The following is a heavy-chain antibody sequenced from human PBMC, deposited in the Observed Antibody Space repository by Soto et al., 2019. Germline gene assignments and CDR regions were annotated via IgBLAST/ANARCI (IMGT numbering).Heavy chain of an antibody. J-gene: IGHJ4*02. CDR3: ANTRHGVVVAHGGD. CDR2: ISGSGGST. V-gene: IGHV3-23*01. D-gene: IGHD3-22*01. CDR1: GFTFSSYA. Sequence: EVQLLESGGGLVQPGGSLRLSCAASGFTFSSYAMSWVRQAPGKGLEWVSAISGSGGSTYYADSVKGRFTISRDNSKNTLYLQMNSLRAEDTAVYYCANTRHGVVVAHGGDRGQGTLVTVSS.